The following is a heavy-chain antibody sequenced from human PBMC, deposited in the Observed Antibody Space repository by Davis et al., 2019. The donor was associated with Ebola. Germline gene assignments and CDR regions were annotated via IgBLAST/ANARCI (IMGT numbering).Heavy chain of an antibody. Sequence: AASVKVSCKASGYTFTNYGITWVRQAPGQGLEWMGWINPHNGNTNYAQNVQGRVTMTTDTSTSTAYMEVGSLRAEDTAVYYCARGGFGGVIVQPEIFDYWGQGTLVTVSS. CDR1: GYTFTNYG. J-gene: IGHJ4*02. CDR2: INPHNGNT. V-gene: IGHV1-18*04. D-gene: IGHD3-16*02. CDR3: ARGGFGGVIVQPEIFDY.